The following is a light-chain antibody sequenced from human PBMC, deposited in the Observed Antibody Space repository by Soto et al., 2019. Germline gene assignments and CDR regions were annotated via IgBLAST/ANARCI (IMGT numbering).Light chain of an antibody. V-gene: IGLV2-14*01. CDR1: SSDVGGYNY. CDR3: SSYTRSSTRV. Sequence: QSALTHPASVSGSPVQSITISCTGTSSDVGGYNYVSWYQQHPGKAPKLMIYEVSNRPSGVSNRFSGSKSGNTASLTISGLQAEDEADYYCSSYTRSSTRVFGGGTKLTV. CDR2: EVS. J-gene: IGLJ3*02.